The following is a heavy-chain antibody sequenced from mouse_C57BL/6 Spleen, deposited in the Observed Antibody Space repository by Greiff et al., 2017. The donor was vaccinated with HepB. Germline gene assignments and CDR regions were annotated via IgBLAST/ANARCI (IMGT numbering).Heavy chain of an antibody. CDR3: ARYYAYFDY. CDR2: IHPNSGST. V-gene: IGHV1-64*01. D-gene: IGHD1-1*02. J-gene: IGHJ2*01. CDR1: GYTFTSYW. Sequence: QVHVKQPGAELVKPGASVKLSCKASGYTFTSYWMHWVKQRPGQGLEWIGMIHPNSGSTNYNEKFKSKATLTVDKSSSTAYMQLSSLTSEDSAVYYCARYYAYFDYWCQGTTLTVSS.